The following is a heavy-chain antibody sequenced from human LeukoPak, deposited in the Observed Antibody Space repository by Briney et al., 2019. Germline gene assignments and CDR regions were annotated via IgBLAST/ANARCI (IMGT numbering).Heavy chain of an antibody. CDR1: GGSISSSSYY. CDR2: IYYSGGT. Sequence: PSETLSLTCTVSGGSISSSSYYWGWIRQPPGKGLEWIGNIYYSGGTNYNPSLKSRVTISVDKSKDQFSLKLSSVTAADTAVYYCARVLWFGDADAFDIWGQGTMVTVSS. CDR3: ARVLWFGDADAFDI. V-gene: IGHV4-39*07. J-gene: IGHJ3*02. D-gene: IGHD3-10*01.